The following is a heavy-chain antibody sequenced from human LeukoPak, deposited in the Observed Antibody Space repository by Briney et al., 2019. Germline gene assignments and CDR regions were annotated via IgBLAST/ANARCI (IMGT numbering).Heavy chain of an antibody. J-gene: IGHJ4*02. CDR2: INPNSRII. Sequence: PGGSLRLSYTASGFTFSTYWMHWVRQAPGKGLVWVARINPNSRIITYADSVKGRFTISRDNAKNTVYVQMNSLFAEDTAVYYCVRDLVLVDTPGDDFDYWGQGTLVTVSS. D-gene: IGHD2-8*02. CDR3: VRDLVLVDTPGDDFDY. V-gene: IGHV3-74*03. CDR1: GFTFSTYW.